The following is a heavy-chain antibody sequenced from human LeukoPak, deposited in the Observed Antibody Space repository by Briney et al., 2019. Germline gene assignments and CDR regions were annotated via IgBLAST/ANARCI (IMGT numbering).Heavy chain of an antibody. Sequence: GGSLRLSCAASGFTFSSYGMHWVRQAPGKGLEWVAFIRYDGSNKYYADSVKGRFTISRDNSKNTLYLQMNSLRADDTAVYYCARGHAEHNAFDIWGQGTMVTVSS. D-gene: IGHD2-21*01. CDR3: ARGHAEHNAFDI. J-gene: IGHJ3*02. CDR1: GFTFSSYG. CDR2: IRYDGSNK. V-gene: IGHV3-30*02.